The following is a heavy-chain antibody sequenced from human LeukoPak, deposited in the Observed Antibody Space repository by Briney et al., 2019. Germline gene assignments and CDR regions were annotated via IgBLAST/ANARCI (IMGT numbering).Heavy chain of an antibody. CDR3: ARGGGRWLQLNDY. Sequence: PSETLSLTCAVSGGSISSSNWWSWVRQPPGKGLEWIGEIYHSGSTNYNPSLKSRVTISVDKSKNQFSLKLSSVTAADTAVYYCARGGGRWLQLNDYWGQGTLVTVSS. J-gene: IGHJ4*02. V-gene: IGHV4-4*02. CDR2: IYHSGST. D-gene: IGHD5-24*01. CDR1: GGSISSSNW.